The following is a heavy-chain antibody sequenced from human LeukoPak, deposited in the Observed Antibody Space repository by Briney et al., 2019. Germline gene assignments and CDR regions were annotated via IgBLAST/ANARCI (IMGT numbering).Heavy chain of an antibody. CDR3: ARAIRADRRGSWFDP. V-gene: IGHV3-23*01. CDR2: ISGSGGST. CDR1: GFTFSNYA. Sequence: GGSLRLSCAASGFTFSNYAMTWVRQAPGKGLEWVSAISGSGGSTYYADSVKGRFTISRDNSKNTLYLQMNSLRAEDTAVYYCARAIRADRRGSWFDPWGQGTLATVSS. D-gene: IGHD6-6*01. J-gene: IGHJ5*02.